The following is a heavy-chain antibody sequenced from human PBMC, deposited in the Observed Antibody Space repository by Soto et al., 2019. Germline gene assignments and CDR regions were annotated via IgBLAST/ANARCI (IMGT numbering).Heavy chain of an antibody. CDR3: ASDYNTASAYYYYGMDV. V-gene: IGHV1-69*01. J-gene: IGHJ6*02. Sequence: QVQLVQSGAEVKKPGSSVKVSCKASGGTFSSYAISWVRQAPGQGLEWMGGIIPIFGTANYAQKFQGRVTITAVESTSTAYMELSSLRSEDTAVYYCASDYNTASAYYYYGMDVWGQGTTVTVSS. CDR1: GGTFSSYA. CDR2: IIPIFGTA. D-gene: IGHD1-1*01.